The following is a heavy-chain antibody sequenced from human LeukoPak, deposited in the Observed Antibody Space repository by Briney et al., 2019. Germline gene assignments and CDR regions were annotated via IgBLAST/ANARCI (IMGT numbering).Heavy chain of an antibody. J-gene: IGHJ4*02. D-gene: IGHD1-26*01. CDR3: ASGVNSGYFDY. Sequence: ETLSLTCSVWGVSMSSYLWTWMRHPPGKGREWIGYMYYCGSTNHNPSLKRRVTISVDTSQNQFSLQLPSVTAADTAVYYCASGVNSGYFDYCGQGTLVTVSS. CDR2: MYYCGST. CDR1: GVSMSSYL. V-gene: IGHV4-59*01.